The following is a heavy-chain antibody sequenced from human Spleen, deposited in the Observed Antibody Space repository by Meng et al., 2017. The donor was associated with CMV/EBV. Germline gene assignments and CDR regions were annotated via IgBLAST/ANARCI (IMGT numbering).Heavy chain of an antibody. Sequence: EVQLLEAGGGVVQPGGSLRLSCAVSGFTFSSYAMSWVRQAPGKGLERVATISDSGGSTYYADSVKGRLPLSRDNSKNTLYLQMNSLRAEDTAVYYCAKKVRGNSPFDYWGQGTLVTVSS. J-gene: IGHJ4*02. D-gene: IGHD4-23*01. CDR2: ISDSGGST. CDR3: AKKVRGNSPFDY. CDR1: GFTFSSYA. V-gene: IGHV3-23*01.